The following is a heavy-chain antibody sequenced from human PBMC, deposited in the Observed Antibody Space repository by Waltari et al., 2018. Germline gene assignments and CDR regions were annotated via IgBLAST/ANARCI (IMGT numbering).Heavy chain of an antibody. CDR3: AGDAIMATFGGGVVKTSLFDH. CDR2: IASTGPP. CDR1: GVSVSGYY. D-gene: IGHD3-16*02. J-gene: IGHJ4*02. V-gene: IGHV4-4*07. Sequence: QIQLQESGPGLVKASETLSLTCTVSGVSVSGYYWSWLRPPAGKGLEWMGRIASTGPPKYNPCLRGRAVMSTGTSKNQWSLRLTSVTAADTASYYCAGDAIMATFGGGVVKTSLFDHWGQGSLVYVSS.